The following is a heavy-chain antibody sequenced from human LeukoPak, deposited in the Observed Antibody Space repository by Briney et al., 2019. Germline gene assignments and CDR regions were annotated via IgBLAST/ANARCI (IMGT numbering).Heavy chain of an antibody. CDR1: GGTFSSYA. CDR2: IIPIFGTA. CDR3: ARANYYGSGSYSFGFDY. Sequence: SVKVSCKASGGTFSSYAISWVRQAPGQGLEWMGGIIPIFGTANYAQKFQGRVTITADESTSTAYMELSSLRSGDTAVYYCARANYYGSGSYSFGFDYWGQGTLVTVSS. J-gene: IGHJ4*02. V-gene: IGHV1-69*01. D-gene: IGHD3-10*01.